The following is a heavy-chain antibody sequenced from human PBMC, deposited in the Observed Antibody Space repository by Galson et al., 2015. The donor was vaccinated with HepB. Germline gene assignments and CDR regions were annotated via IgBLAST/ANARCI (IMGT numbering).Heavy chain of an antibody. J-gene: IGHJ2*01. D-gene: IGHD3-22*01. Sequence: ETLSLTCTVSGGSVNSSNYYWVWIRQSPGKGLEWIGSMHYSGSTYQTPSLKSRVTISIDTSKNQFSLKLSSVTAADTAVYYCARDSAYSMIVVVPYWYFDLWGRGTLVTVSS. CDR2: MHYSGST. CDR3: ARDSAYSMIVVVPYWYFDL. V-gene: IGHV4-39*07. CDR1: GGSVNSSNYY.